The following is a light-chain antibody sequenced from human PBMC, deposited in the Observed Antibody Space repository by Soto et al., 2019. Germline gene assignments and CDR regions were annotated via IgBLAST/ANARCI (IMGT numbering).Light chain of an antibody. CDR2: ETY. J-gene: IGKJ1*01. CDR1: QSVRNNY. CDR3: KQYGGSSRT. Sequence: IVLTQSPDTLSLSPGERVTLSCRASQSVRNNYLAWYQQKPGQAPRLLIYETYRRATGIPDRFSGSGSGIDFTLTISRLEPEDFAVYLCKQYGGSSRTVGLGTKVDIK. V-gene: IGKV3-20*01.